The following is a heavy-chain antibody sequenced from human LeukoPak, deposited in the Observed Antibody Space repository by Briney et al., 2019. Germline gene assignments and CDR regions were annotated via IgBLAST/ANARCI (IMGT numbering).Heavy chain of an antibody. CDR3: ARDVYDSSGYYHGNFDY. CDR1: GYSISSGYY. D-gene: IGHD3-22*01. CDR2: IYHSGST. Sequence: SETLSLTCTVSGYSISSGYYWGWIRQPPGKGLEWIWSIYHSGSTYYNPSLKSRVTISVDTSKNQFSLKLSSVTAADTAVYYCARDVYDSSGYYHGNFDYWGQGTLVTVSS. V-gene: IGHV4-38-2*02. J-gene: IGHJ4*02.